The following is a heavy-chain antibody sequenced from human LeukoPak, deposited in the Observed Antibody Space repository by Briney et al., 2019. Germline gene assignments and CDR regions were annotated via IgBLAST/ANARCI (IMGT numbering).Heavy chain of an antibody. Sequence: ASVEVSCKASGGTFSSYAISWVRQAPGQGLEWMGRIIPILGIANYAQKFQGRVTITADKSTSTAYMELSSLRSEDTAVYYCARDIVATIDDYYYGMDVWGQGTTVTVSS. J-gene: IGHJ6*02. CDR1: GGTFSSYA. D-gene: IGHD5-12*01. V-gene: IGHV1-69*04. CDR2: IIPILGIA. CDR3: ARDIVATIDDYYYGMDV.